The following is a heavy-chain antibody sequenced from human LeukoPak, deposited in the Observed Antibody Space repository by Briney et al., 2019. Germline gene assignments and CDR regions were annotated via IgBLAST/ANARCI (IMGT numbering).Heavy chain of an antibody. V-gene: IGHV4-4*07. Sequence: SETLSLTCTVSGGSISSYYWSWIRQPAGKGLEWIGRIYTSGSTNYNPSLKSRVTMSVDTSKNQFSLKLSSVTAADTAVYYCARDMFNYYGSGSYDFDYWGQGTLVTVYS. D-gene: IGHD3-10*01. CDR2: IYTSGST. J-gene: IGHJ4*02. CDR1: GGSISSYY. CDR3: ARDMFNYYGSGSYDFDY.